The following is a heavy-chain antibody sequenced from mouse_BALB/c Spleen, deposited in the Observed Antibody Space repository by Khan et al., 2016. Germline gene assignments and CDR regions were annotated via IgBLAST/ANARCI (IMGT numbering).Heavy chain of an antibody. D-gene: IGHD1-1*01. CDR3: ARDYYGSSYAMDY. Sequence: EVELVESGGGLVKPGGSLKLSCAASGFTFSDYYMYWVRQTPEKRLEWVATISDGGSYTYYPDSVKGRFTISRDNAKNNLYLQMSSLKSEDTAMYYCARDYYGSSYAMDYGGQGTSVTVSS. CDR2: ISDGGSYT. CDR1: GFTFSDYY. V-gene: IGHV5-4*02. J-gene: IGHJ4*01.